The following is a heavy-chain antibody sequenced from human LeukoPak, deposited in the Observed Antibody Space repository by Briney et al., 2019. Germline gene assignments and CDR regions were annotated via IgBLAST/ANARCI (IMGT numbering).Heavy chain of an antibody. J-gene: IGHJ4*02. V-gene: IGHV3-23*01. Sequence: GGSLRLSCAASGFTFSSFAMSWVRQAPGKGLEWVSAISGSGGSTYYADSVKGRFTISRDNSKNTLSLQMNSLRAEDTAIYYCAKASNTWNCFDYWGQGTLVTVSS. CDR2: ISGSGGST. D-gene: IGHD1-1*01. CDR1: GFTFSSFA. CDR3: AKASNTWNCFDY.